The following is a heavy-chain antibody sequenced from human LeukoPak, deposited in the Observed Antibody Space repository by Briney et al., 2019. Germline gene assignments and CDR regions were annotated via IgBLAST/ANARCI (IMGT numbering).Heavy chain of an antibody. CDR3: AREGRWLQLRGIDY. CDR1: GGSTRFGSYD. CDR2: IYISEST. D-gene: IGHD5-24*01. Sequence: SETLSLTCTVSGGSTRFGSYDWNWIRQPAGKGLEWIGRIYISESTNYNPSLKSRVTISLDKSKNEFSLKLSSVTAADTAVYYCAREGRWLQLRGIDYWGQGILVTVSS. J-gene: IGHJ4*02. V-gene: IGHV4-61*02.